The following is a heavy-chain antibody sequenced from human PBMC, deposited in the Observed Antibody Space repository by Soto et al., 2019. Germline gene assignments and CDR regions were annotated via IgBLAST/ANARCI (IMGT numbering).Heavy chain of an antibody. Sequence: GGSLRLSCAASGFTFSSYAMNWVRQAPGKGLEWVSVITGSGDATYYADSVKGRFTISRDNSKNTLYVQMNSLRAEDTAVYYCARDVGDWNSTNAYDALDIWGQGTKVTVSS. CDR2: ITGSGDAT. V-gene: IGHV3-23*01. CDR1: GFTFSSYA. CDR3: ARDVGDWNSTNAYDALDI. J-gene: IGHJ3*02. D-gene: IGHD2-2*01.